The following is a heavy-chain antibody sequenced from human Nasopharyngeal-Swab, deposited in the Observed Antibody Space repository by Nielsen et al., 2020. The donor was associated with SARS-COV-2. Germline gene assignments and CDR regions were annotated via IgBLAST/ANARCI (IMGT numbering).Heavy chain of an antibody. CDR3: ATFPAVYSSGWYPFDY. CDR1: GYTFTSYY. V-gene: IGHV1-46*01. D-gene: IGHD6-19*01. J-gene: IGHJ4*02. CDR2: INPSGGST. Sequence: ASVKVSCKASGYTFTSYYMHWVRQAPGQGLEWMGIINPSGGSTIYAQKFQGRVIMTRDTSTSTVYMELSSLRSEDTAVYYCATFPAVYSSGWYPFDYWGQGTLVTVSS.